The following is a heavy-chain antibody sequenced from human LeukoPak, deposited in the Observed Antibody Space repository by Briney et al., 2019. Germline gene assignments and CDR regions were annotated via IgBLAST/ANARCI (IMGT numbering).Heavy chain of an antibody. D-gene: IGHD3-22*01. CDR1: GGSISSSSYY. Sequence: PSETLPLTCTVSGGSISSSSYYWGWNRQPPGKGLEWIGSIYYSGSTYYNPSLKSRVTISVDTSKNQFSLKLSSVTAADTAVYYCARQGYYETSYYFDYWGQGTLVTVSS. V-gene: IGHV4-39*01. CDR2: IYYSGST. CDR3: ARQGYYETSYYFDY. J-gene: IGHJ4*02.